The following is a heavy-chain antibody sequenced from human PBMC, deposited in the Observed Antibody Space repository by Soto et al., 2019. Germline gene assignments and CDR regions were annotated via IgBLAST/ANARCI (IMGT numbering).Heavy chain of an antibody. CDR3: AGPGDTSGYTWWFSD. D-gene: IGHD3-22*01. J-gene: IGHJ4*02. CDR2: VSSTSSNI. Sequence: EVQLVESGGGLVQPGGSLRLSCAASGFIFSSYSMTWVRQAPGEGLQWVSYVSSTSSNIYYADSVKGRFTISRDNAKNSVYLQMNSLRDEDTAVYFCAGPGDTSGYTWWFSDWGQGTLVTVSS. V-gene: IGHV3-48*02. CDR1: GFIFSSYS.